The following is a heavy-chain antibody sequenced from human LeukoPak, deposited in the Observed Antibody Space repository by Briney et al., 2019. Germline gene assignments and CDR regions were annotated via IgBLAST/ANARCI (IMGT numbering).Heavy chain of an antibody. J-gene: IGHJ4*02. CDR3: ARGYYGSGSYIFDY. D-gene: IGHD3-10*01. CDR1: GGSISSSNW. V-gene: IGHV4-4*02. CDR2: IYHSGST. Sequence: SETLSLTCAVSGGSISSSNWWSWVRQPPGKGLEWIGEIYHSGSTNYNPSLKSRVTISVDKSKNQFSLKLSSVTAADTAVYYCARGYYGSGSYIFDYWGQGTLVTVSS.